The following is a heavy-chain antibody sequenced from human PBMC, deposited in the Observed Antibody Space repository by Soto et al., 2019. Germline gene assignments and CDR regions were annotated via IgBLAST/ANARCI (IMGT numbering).Heavy chain of an antibody. Sequence: GGSLRLSCAASGFTISSYSMNWVRQAPGKGLEWVSSISSSSSYIYYADSVKGRFTISRDNAKNSLYLQMNSLRAEDTAVYYCARLTQAIRAFDIWGQGTMVTVSS. CDR1: GFTISSYS. CDR3: ARLTQAIRAFDI. D-gene: IGHD7-27*01. J-gene: IGHJ3*02. CDR2: ISSSSSYI. V-gene: IGHV3-21*01.